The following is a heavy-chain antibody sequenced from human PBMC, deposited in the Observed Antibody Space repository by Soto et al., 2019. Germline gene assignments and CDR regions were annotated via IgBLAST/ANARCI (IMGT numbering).Heavy chain of an antibody. CDR2: IYYSGST. V-gene: IGHV4-39*01. J-gene: IGHJ5*02. CDR1: GGSISSSSYY. D-gene: IGHD2-15*01. CDR3: ARHRGYCSGGSCYASLLWFDP. Sequence: SETLSLTCTVSGGSISSSSYYWGWIRQPPGKGLEWIGSIYYSGSTYYNPSLKSRVTISVDTSKNQFSLKLSSVTAADTAVYYSARHRGYCSGGSCYASLLWFDPWGQGTLVTVSS.